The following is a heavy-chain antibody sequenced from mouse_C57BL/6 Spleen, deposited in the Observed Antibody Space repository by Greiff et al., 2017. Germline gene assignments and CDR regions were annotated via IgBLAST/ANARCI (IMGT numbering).Heavy chain of an antibody. D-gene: IGHD1-1*01. J-gene: IGHJ2*01. V-gene: IGHV1-39*01. Sequence: VQLKESGPELVKPGASVKISCKASGYSFTDYNMNWVKQSNGKSLEWIGVINPNYGTTSYNQKFKGKATLTVDQSSSTAYMQLNSLTSEDSAVYYCARSIYYNGSSDEEDYYCDYWGQGTTLTVSS. CDR1: GYSFTDYN. CDR3: ARSIYYNGSSDEEDYYCDY. CDR2: INPNYGTT.